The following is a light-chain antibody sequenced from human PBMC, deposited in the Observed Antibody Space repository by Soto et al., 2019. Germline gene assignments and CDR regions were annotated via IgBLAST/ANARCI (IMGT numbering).Light chain of an antibody. Sequence: EIVLTQSPVTLSLSPGERATLSCRASQSVSSYLAWYQKKPGQAPRLLIYDTSNRDTGIPARFSGSGSGTDFTLTISSLEPEDFALYFCQQRSNWPLTFGGGTKVEIK. CDR2: DTS. J-gene: IGKJ4*01. CDR3: QQRSNWPLT. CDR1: QSVSSY. V-gene: IGKV3-11*01.